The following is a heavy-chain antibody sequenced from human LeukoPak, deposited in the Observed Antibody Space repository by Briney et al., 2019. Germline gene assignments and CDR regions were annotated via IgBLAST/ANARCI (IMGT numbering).Heavy chain of an antibody. CDR3: ARDRPPPPIVGARSPSRAPVSVDAFDI. CDR2: INPSGGST. Sequence: ASVKVSCKASGYTFTSYYMHWVRQAPGQGLEWMGIINPSGGSTSYAQKFQGRVTMTRDTSTSTVYMELSSLRSEDTAVYYCARDRPPPPIVGARSPSRAPVSVDAFDIWGQGTMVTVSS. J-gene: IGHJ3*02. D-gene: IGHD1-26*01. CDR1: GYTFTSYY. V-gene: IGHV1-46*01.